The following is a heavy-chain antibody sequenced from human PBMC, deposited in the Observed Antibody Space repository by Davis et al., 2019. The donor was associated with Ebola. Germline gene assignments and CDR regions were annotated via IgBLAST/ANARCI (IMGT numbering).Heavy chain of an antibody. D-gene: IGHD3-9*01. CDR1: GFIFRSYV. J-gene: IGHJ5*02. CDR2: INWNGGST. CDR3: ARVNALTGYSRFDP. Sequence: GGSLRLSCAASGFIFRSYVMSWVRQSPGKGLEWVSGINWNGGSTGYADSVKGRFTISRDNAKSSLYLQMNSLRAEDTALYHCARVNALTGYSRFDPWGQGTQVTVSS. V-gene: IGHV3-20*01.